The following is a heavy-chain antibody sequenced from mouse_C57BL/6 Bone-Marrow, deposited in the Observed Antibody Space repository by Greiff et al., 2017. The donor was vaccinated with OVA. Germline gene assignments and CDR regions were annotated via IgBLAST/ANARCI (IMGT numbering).Heavy chain of an antibody. CDR3: ARAPYYYGSSYGYFDV. V-gene: IGHV1-4*01. CDR1: GYTFTSYT. D-gene: IGHD1-1*01. J-gene: IGHJ1*03. CDR2: INPSSGYT. Sequence: QVQLQQSGAELARPGASVKMSCKASGYTFTSYTMHWVKQRPGQGLEWIGYINPSSGYTKYNQKLKDKATLTADKSSSTAYMQLSSLTSEDSAVYYCARAPYYYGSSYGYFDVWGTGTTVTVSS.